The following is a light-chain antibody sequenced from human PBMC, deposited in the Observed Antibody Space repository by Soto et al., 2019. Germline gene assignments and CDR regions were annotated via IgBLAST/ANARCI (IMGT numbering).Light chain of an antibody. CDR3: QQHYHWPHT. CDR2: GAS. J-gene: IGKJ4*01. V-gene: IGKV3-15*01. CDR1: QSVSTN. Sequence: EIVMAQSPATLSVSPGERATLSCRASQSVSTNLAWYQQNPGQAPRLLIYGASTRATGIPDRLSGSGYGTEFTLTISSLQSEDFAVYYCQQHYHWPHTFGGGTRVEIK.